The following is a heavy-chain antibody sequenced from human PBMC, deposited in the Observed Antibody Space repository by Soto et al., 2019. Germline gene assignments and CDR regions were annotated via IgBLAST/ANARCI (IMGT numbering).Heavy chain of an antibody. J-gene: IGHJ6*02. D-gene: IGHD1-20*01. V-gene: IGHV1-69*13. CDR3: ARQSPYNYLYYYGMAV. CDR1: GGTFSSYA. Sequence: ASVKVSCKACGGTFSSYAISWVRQAPGQGLEWMGGIIPIFGTANYAQKFQGRVTITADESTSTAYMELSSLRSEDTAMYYCARQSPYNYLYYYGMAVWGQGTTVTVSS. CDR2: IIPIFGTA.